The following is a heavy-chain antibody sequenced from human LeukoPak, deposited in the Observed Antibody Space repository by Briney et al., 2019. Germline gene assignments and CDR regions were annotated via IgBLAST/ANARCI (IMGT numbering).Heavy chain of an antibody. J-gene: IGHJ4*02. CDR2: MNPNSGNT. CDR1: GYTFTSYD. Sequence: ASVKVSCKASGYTFTSYDINWVRQATGQGLEWMGWMNPNSGNTGYAQKFQGRVTMTRNTSISTAYMELSSLRSEDTAVYYCARVRYYYGSGSSPFDYWGQGTLVTVSS. CDR3: ARVRYYYGSGSSPFDY. D-gene: IGHD3-10*01. V-gene: IGHV1-8*01.